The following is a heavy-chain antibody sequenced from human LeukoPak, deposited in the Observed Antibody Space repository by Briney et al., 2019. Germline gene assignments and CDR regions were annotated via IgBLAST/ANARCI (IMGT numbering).Heavy chain of an antibody. CDR3: ARGLNWNYGTLFDY. J-gene: IGHJ4*02. CDR1: GFTFSSYW. CDR2: INTDGRTT. V-gene: IGHV3-74*01. Sequence: PGGSLRLSCAASGFTFSSYWMNWVRQAPGKGLVWVAHINTDGRTTTYADSVKGRFTVSRDNAKNSLYLQMNSLRAEDMALYYCARGLNWNYGTLFDYWGQGTLVTVSS. D-gene: IGHD1-7*01.